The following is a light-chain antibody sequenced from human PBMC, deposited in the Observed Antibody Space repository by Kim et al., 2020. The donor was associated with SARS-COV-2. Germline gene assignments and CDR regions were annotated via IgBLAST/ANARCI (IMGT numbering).Light chain of an antibody. J-gene: IGLJ3*02. V-gene: IGLV6-57*03. Sequence: NFMLTQPHSMSESPGKTVTISCTRSGGDIDSNYVQWYQQRPGSAPTTVIYEDRQRPSGVPPRFSGSIDSSSNSAFLTISGLQTDDEADYYCQSYDSDTRWVFGGGTRLTVL. CDR3: QSYDSDTRWV. CDR2: EDR. CDR1: GGDIDSNY.